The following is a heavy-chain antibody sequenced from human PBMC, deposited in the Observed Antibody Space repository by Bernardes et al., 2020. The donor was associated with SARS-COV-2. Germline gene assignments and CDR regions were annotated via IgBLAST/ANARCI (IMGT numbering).Heavy chain of an antibody. CDR2: INPDGSTI. CDR3: ARDAQTYGDYDYYYYGMDV. D-gene: IGHD4-17*01. V-gene: IGHV3-74*01. J-gene: IGHJ6*02. Sequence: GGSLRLSCAGSGFTFSSYWLHWVRQVPGKGLLWVSRINPDGSTIDYADSVKGRFTISRDNAKNTLSLQMNSLRGEDTGVYYCARDAQTYGDYDYYYYGMDVWGQGTTVTVSS. CDR1: GFTFSSYW.